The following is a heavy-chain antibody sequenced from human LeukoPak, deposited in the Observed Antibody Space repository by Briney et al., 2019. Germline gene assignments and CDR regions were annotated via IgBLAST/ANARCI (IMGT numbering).Heavy chain of an antibody. Sequence: PGGSLRLSCAASGFTFDDYAMHWVRQAPGKGLKWVSGISWNSGSIGYADSVKGRFTISRDNAKNSLYLQMNSLRAEDSALYYCAKESYDILTGYSGFDYWGQGTLVTVSS. CDR3: AKESYDILTGYSGFDY. CDR2: ISWNSGSI. D-gene: IGHD3-9*01. V-gene: IGHV3-9*01. J-gene: IGHJ4*02. CDR1: GFTFDDYA.